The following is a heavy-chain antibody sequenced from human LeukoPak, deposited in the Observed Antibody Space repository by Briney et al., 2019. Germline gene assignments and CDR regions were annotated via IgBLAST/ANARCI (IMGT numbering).Heavy chain of an antibody. CDR2: IIPIFGTA. Sequence: ASVKVSCKASGGTFSSYVISWVRQAPGQGLEWMGGIIPIFGTANYAQKFQGRVTITADESTSTAYMELSSLRSEDTAVYYCARGSGYCSSTSCDTHGSYYYMDVWGKGTTVTVSS. V-gene: IGHV1-69*13. CDR1: GGTFSSYV. D-gene: IGHD2-2*02. CDR3: ARGSGYCSSTSCDTHGSYYYMDV. J-gene: IGHJ6*03.